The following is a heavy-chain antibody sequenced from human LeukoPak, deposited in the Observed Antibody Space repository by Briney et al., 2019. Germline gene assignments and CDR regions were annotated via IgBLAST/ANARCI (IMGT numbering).Heavy chain of an antibody. CDR1: GGSISSGGYS. J-gene: IGHJ6*02. D-gene: IGHD2-2*01. CDR3: ARELVVPAAIYYYYGMDV. CDR2: IYHSGST. V-gene: IGHV4-30-2*01. Sequence: SETLSLTCAVSGGSISSGGYSWSWIRQPPGKGLEWIGYIYHSGSTYYNPSLKSRVTISVDRSKNQFSLKLSSVTAADTAVYYCARELVVPAAIYYYYGMDVWGQGTTVTVSS.